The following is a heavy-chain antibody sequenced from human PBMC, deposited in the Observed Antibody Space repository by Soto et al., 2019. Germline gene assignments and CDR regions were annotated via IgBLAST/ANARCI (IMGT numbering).Heavy chain of an antibody. D-gene: IGHD6-6*01. CDR2: IYHSGST. CDR3: ARVRGSSSRGLYYFDY. Sequence: SETLSLTCAVSGGSISSGGYSWSWIRQPPGKGLEWIGYIYHSGSTYYNPSLKSRVTISVDRSKNQFSLKLSSVTAADTAVYYCARVRGSSSRGLYYFDYWGQGTLVTVSS. CDR1: GGSISSGGYS. J-gene: IGHJ4*02. V-gene: IGHV4-30-2*01.